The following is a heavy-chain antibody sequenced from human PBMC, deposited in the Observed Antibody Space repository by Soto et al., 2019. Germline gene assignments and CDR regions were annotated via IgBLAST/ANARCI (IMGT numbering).Heavy chain of an antibody. CDR3: ARGARRLYNWFDP. CDR2: IYHSGTT. CDR1: GASIRSGGYS. J-gene: IGHJ5*02. Sequence: SETLSLTCAVSGASIRSGGYSWTWIRQPPGKGLQWIGYIYHSGTTYYNPSLRGRVSISVVRSKNQFSLDLSSVTAADTAVYHCARGARRLYNWFDPWGQGTLVTVSS. V-gene: IGHV4-30-2*01.